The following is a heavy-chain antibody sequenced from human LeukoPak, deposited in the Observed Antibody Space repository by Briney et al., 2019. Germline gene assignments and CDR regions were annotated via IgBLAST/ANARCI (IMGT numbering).Heavy chain of an antibody. Sequence: GGSLILSCAASGFIVSSNYMTWVRQAPGKGLEWVSVIHGSGNTYYADSVKGRFTISRDNSKNTVYLQMNSLRAEDTAIYHCARGGVLGSENYSIYSYWGQGTLVTVSS. V-gene: IGHV3-53*01. J-gene: IGHJ4*02. CDR1: GFIVSSNY. CDR3: ARGGVLGSENYSIYSY. CDR2: IHGSGNT. D-gene: IGHD3-10*02.